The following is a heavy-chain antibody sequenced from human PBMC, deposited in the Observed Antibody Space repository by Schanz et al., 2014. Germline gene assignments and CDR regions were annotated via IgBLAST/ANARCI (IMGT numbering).Heavy chain of an antibody. CDR2: ISSSSSTI. Sequence: EVQLVESGGGLVRPGGSLRLSCAASGFTFSDHYMNWVRQAPGKGLEWVSYISSSSSTIYYADSVQGRFTISRDNSKNALYLQMDSLRAEDTAVYYCARGIITMVRGGDVGAFDIWGQGTMVTVSS. CDR3: ARGIITMVRGGDVGAFDI. CDR1: GFTFSDHY. J-gene: IGHJ3*02. V-gene: IGHV3-48*01. D-gene: IGHD3-10*01.